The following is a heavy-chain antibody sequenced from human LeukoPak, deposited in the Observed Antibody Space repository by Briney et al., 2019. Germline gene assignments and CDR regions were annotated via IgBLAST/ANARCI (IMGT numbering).Heavy chain of an antibody. Sequence: KPSETLSLTCAVYGGSFSGYYWSWIRQPPGKGLEWIEEINHSGSTNYNPSLKSRATISVDTSKNQFSLKLSSVTAADTAVYYCARVRITMIVVVITSRYFDYWGQGTLVTVSS. J-gene: IGHJ4*02. D-gene: IGHD3-22*01. CDR3: ARVRITMIVVVITSRYFDY. CDR1: GGSFSGYY. V-gene: IGHV4-34*01. CDR2: INHSGST.